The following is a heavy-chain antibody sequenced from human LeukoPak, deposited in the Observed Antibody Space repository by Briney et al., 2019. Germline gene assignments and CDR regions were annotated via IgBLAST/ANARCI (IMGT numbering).Heavy chain of an antibody. V-gene: IGHV3-9*01. D-gene: IGHD3-22*01. CDR1: GFTFDDYA. J-gene: IGHJ4*02. CDR2: ISWNSGSI. CDR3: ARDLEDSSGYYLDY. Sequence: GGSLRLSCAASGFTFDDYAMHWVRQAPGKGLEWVSGISWNSGSIGYADSVKGRFTISRDNAKNSLYLQMNSLRAEDTAVYYCARDLEDSSGYYLDYWGQGTLVTVSS.